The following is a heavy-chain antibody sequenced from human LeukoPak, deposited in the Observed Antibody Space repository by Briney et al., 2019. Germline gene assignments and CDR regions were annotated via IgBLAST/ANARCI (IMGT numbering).Heavy chain of an antibody. Sequence: GGSLRLSCAASGFTFSDYYMSWIRQAPGKGLEWVSYISSSGSTIYYADSVEGRFTISRDNAKNSLYLQMNSLRAEDTAVYYCARANEQQLVRLGWFDPWGQGTLVTVSS. CDR1: GFTFSDYY. J-gene: IGHJ5*02. V-gene: IGHV3-11*01. D-gene: IGHD6-13*01. CDR3: ARANEQQLVRLGWFDP. CDR2: ISSSGSTI.